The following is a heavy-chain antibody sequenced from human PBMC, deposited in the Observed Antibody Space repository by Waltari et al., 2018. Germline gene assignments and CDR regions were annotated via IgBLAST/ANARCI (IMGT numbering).Heavy chain of an antibody. CDR1: GGTFSTYA. Sequence: QVHLVQSGAEVKKPGSSVKVSCTASGGTFSTYAISWVRQAPGQGLEWMGGIIPFLGTANSAQKFQDRVTITADESTSTAYMELRSLTSEDTAMYYCVRGSCSTTNCSPYYFDYWGQGTLVTVSS. CDR3: VRGSCSTTNCSPYYFDY. D-gene: IGHD2-2*01. CDR2: IIPFLGTA. J-gene: IGHJ4*02. V-gene: IGHV1-69*01.